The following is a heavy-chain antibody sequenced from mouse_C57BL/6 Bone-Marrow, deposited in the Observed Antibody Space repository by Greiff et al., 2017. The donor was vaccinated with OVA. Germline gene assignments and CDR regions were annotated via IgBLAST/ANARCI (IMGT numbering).Heavy chain of an antibody. CDR3: ARNLYYFDY. Sequence: VQLQQSGPELVKPGASVKMSCKASGYTFTDYNMHWVKQSHGKSLEWIGYINPNNGGTSYNQKFKGKATLTVNKSSSTAYMELRRLTAEDSAVYYCARNLYYFDYWGQGTTLTVSS. CDR1: GYTFTDYN. V-gene: IGHV1-22*01. J-gene: IGHJ2*01. CDR2: INPNNGGT.